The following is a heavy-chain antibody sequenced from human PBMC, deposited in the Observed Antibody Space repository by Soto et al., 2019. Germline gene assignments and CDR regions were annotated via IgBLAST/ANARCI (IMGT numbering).Heavy chain of an antibody. J-gene: IGHJ3*02. V-gene: IGHV4-34*01. CDR1: GGSFSGYY. Sequence: SETLSLTCAVYGGSFSGYYWSWIRRPPGKGLEWIGEINHSGSTNYNPSLKSRVTISVDTSKNQFSLKLSSVTAADTAVYYCARGRSSDAFDIWGQGTMVTVSS. CDR2: INHSGST. CDR3: ARGRSSDAFDI.